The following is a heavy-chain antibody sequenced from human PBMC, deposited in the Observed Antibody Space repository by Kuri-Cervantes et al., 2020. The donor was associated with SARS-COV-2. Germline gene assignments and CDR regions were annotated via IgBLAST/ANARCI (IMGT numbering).Heavy chain of an antibody. V-gene: IGHV2-5*05. D-gene: IGHD3-3*01. J-gene: IGHJ4*02. CDR3: VRSTYDFWSGSGGIALNDY. Sequence: SGPTLVKPTQTLTLTCTFSGFSLSTSGVGVGWIRQPPGKALEWLALIYWDDDKRYGPSLKSRLTITKDTSKNQVVLTMTNMDPVDTATYYCVRSTYDFWSGSGGIALNDYWGQGTLVTVSS. CDR2: IYWDDDK. CDR1: GFSLSTSGVG.